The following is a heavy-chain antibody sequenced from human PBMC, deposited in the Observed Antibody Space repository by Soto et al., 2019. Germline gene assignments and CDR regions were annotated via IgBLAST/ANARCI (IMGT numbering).Heavy chain of an antibody. CDR1: NASLSSFY. V-gene: IGHV4-4*07. CDR3: ARGHNARSGYYDGG. D-gene: IGHD3-22*01. Sequence: SETLSLTCTVSNASLSSFYWSWVRQPAGKGLEWIGRIHTRGIINYHPSLTGRVIMSVDTSKNQFFLRLSSVTAADTGVYYWARGHNARSGYYDGGWGKGIQVTVSS. J-gene: IGHJ4*02. CDR2: IHTRGII.